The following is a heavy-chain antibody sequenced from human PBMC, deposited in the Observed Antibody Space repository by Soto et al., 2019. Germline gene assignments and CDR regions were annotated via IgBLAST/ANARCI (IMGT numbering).Heavy chain of an antibody. Sequence: QITLKESGPTLVKPTQTLTLTCTFSGFSLSTSGEGVGWIRQPPGKALEWLALIYWNDDKRYSPSLKSRLTITKYTSKNQVVLTMTNMEPVDTATYYCAHKTVFPVKLPFDCWGQGTLVTVSS. D-gene: IGHD2-15*01. V-gene: IGHV2-5*01. CDR3: AHKTVFPVKLPFDC. J-gene: IGHJ4*02. CDR1: GFSLSTSGEG. CDR2: IYWNDDK.